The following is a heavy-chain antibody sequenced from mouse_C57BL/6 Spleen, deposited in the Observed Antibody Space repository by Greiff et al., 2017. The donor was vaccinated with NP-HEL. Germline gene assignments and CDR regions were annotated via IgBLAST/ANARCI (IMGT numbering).Heavy chain of an antibody. J-gene: IGHJ2*01. CDR2: ISDGGSYT. V-gene: IGHV5-4*01. CDR3: ARFDSNFFCDY. D-gene: IGHD2-5*01. CDR1: GFTFSSYA. Sequence: EVQGVESGGGLVKPGGSLKLSCAASGFTFSSYAMSWVRQTPEKRLEWVATISDGGSYTYYPDNVKGRFTISRDNAKNNLYLQMSHLKSEDTAMYYCARFDSNFFCDYWGQGTTLTVSS.